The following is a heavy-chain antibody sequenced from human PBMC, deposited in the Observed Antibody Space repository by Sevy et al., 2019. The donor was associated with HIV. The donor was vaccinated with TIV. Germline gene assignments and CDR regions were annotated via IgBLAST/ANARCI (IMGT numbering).Heavy chain of an antibody. V-gene: IGHV1-2*06. CDR3: AIWGVAEDYDSGGEGDQNY. CDR1: GYTFTGYY. Sequence: ASVKVSCKASGYTFTGYYMHWVRQAPGQGLEWMGRINPNSGRTNDAQKFQGRVTMTRDTSISTAYTELSRLRSDDTAGYYCAIWGVAEDYDSGGEGDQNYWGQGTLVTVSS. D-gene: IGHD3-16*01. CDR2: INPNSGRT. J-gene: IGHJ4*02.